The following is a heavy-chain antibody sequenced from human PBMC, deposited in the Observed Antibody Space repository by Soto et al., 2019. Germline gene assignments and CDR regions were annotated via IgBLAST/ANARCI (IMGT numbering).Heavy chain of an antibody. D-gene: IGHD3-3*01. V-gene: IGHV4-61*01. CDR2: VYHTGRT. J-gene: IGHJ4*02. CDR1: GGSFKRGSYS. Sequence: SETLSLTCTVSGGSFKRGSYSWSWIRQPPGKGLEWIGYVYHTGRTSHNPSLKSRVSISMDTSKNQFSLNLDSVTAADTAVYFCARDFAYFDSWGQGTLVTVS. CDR3: ARDFAYFDS.